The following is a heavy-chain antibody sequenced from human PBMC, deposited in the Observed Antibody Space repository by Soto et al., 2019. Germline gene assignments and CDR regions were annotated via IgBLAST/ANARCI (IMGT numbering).Heavy chain of an antibody. V-gene: IGHV3-48*02. CDR3: ARVYYDILTGYNPLLDY. CDR1: GFTFSSYS. CDR2: ISSSSSTI. D-gene: IGHD3-9*01. Sequence: EVQLVESGGGLVQPGGSLRLSCAASGFTFSSYSMNWVRQAPGKGLEWVSYISSSSSTIYYADSVKGRFTISRDNAKNSLYLQMNSLRDEDTAVYYCARVYYDILTGYNPLLDYWGQGTLVTVSS. J-gene: IGHJ4*02.